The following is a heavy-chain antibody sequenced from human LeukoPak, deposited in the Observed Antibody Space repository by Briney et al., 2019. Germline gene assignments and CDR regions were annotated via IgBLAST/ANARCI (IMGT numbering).Heavy chain of an antibody. V-gene: IGHV2-70*11. D-gene: IGHD3-10*01. CDR3: ARMHYYGTSLDY. J-gene: IGHJ4*02. CDR1: GFSLSTSGMC. CDR2: IDWDDDK. Sequence: SGPALSRHTQTLTLTCTFSGFSLSTSGMCVSWIRQPPGKALEWLARIDWDDDKYYSTSLKTRLTISKDTSKKQVVLTMTNMDPVDTATYYCARMHYYGTSLDYWGQGTLVTVSS.